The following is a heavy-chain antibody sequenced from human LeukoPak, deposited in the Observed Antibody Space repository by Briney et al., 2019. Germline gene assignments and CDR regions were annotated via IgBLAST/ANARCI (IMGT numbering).Heavy chain of an antibody. CDR1: GGSISSYY. CDR3: ARLGGYDLPDY. Sequence: SETLSLTCTVSGGSISSYYWSWIRQPPGKGLEWIGYIYSSGSTNYNPSLKSRVTISVDTSKNQFSLKLSSVSAADTAVYYCARLGGYDLPDYWGQGTLVTVSS. D-gene: IGHD5-12*01. CDR2: IYSSGST. V-gene: IGHV4-59*08. J-gene: IGHJ4*02.